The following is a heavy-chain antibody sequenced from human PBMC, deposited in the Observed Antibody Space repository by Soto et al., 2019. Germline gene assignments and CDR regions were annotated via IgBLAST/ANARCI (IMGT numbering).Heavy chain of an antibody. CDR2: IYYSGST. Sequence: SETLSLTCTVSGGSISSYYWSWIRQPPGKGLEWIGYIYYSGSTNYNPSLKSRVTISVDTSKNQFSLKLSSVTAADTAVYYCARATSYYYGSGSYYNYYYMDVWGKGTTVTVSS. CDR1: GGSISSYY. V-gene: IGHV4-59*01. D-gene: IGHD3-10*01. J-gene: IGHJ6*03. CDR3: ARATSYYYGSGSYYNYYYMDV.